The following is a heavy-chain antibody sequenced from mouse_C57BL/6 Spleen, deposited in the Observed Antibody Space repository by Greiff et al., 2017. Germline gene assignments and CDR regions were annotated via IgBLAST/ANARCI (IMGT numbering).Heavy chain of an antibody. D-gene: IGHD2-2*01. CDR2: IYPRSGNT. CDR1: GYTFTSYG. J-gene: IGHJ2*01. Sequence: VKLQESGAELARPGASVKLSCKASGYTFTSYGISWVKQRTGQGLEWIGEIYPRSGNTYYNEKFKGKATLTADKSSSTAYMELRSLTSEDSAVYFCARSGGYEGFDYWGQGTTLTVSS. V-gene: IGHV1-81*01. CDR3: ARSGGYEGFDY.